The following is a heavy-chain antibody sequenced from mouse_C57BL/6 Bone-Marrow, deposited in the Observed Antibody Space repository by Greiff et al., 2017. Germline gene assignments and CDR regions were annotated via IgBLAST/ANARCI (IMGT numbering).Heavy chain of an antibody. Sequence: VQLQQPGAELVKPGASVKMSCKASGYTFTSYWITWVKQRPGQGLEWIGDIYPRSGNTYYNEKFKGKATLTADKSSSTAYMELRSLTSEDSAVYFCARDYGSRFDYWGQGTTLTVSS. CDR3: ARDYGSRFDY. V-gene: IGHV1-55*01. J-gene: IGHJ2*01. CDR1: GYTFTSYW. CDR2: IYPRSGNT. D-gene: IGHD1-1*01.